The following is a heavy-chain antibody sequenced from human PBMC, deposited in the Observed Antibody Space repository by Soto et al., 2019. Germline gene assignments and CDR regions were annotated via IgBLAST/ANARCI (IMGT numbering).Heavy chain of an antibody. CDR1: GGSFSGYD. Sequence: PSETLSLTCAVYGGSFSGYDWSWIRQPPGKGLEWIGEINHSGSTNYNPSLKSRVTISVDTSKNQVSLRLSSVTAADTAVYYCARGLSTDYVWGSYRYSREYYYGMDVWGQGTTVTVSS. D-gene: IGHD3-16*02. CDR3: ARGLSTDYVWGSYRYSREYYYGMDV. CDR2: INHSGST. V-gene: IGHV4-34*01. J-gene: IGHJ6*02.